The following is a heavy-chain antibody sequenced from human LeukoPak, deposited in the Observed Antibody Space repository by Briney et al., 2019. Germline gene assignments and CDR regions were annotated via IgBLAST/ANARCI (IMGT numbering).Heavy chain of an antibody. D-gene: IGHD3-22*01. CDR1: GFTFSSYW. Sequence: GGSLRLSCAASGFTFSSYWMHWVRQAPGKGLVWVSRIKSDGSTRYADSVKGRFTISRDNAKNTVSLQMNSLRAEDTGVYYCARTPSEIGGYYPEYFRHWGQGTLVTVSP. J-gene: IGHJ1*01. CDR2: IKSDGST. CDR3: ARTPSEIGGYYPEYFRH. V-gene: IGHV3-74*01.